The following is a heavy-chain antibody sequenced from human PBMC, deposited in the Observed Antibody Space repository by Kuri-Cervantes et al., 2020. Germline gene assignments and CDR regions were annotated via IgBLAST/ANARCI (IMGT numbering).Heavy chain of an antibody. J-gene: IGHJ4*02. V-gene: IGHV3-23*01. CDR3: ARDLRYHFDY. D-gene: IGHD1-1*01. CDR1: GFTFRSYA. CDR2: ISGSGSTT. Sequence: GESLKISCAASGFTFRSYAMSWVRQAPGRGLEWGSAISGSGSTTHYVDSVKGRFTVSRDNSKNTLYLEMNSLRAEDTAVYYCARDLRYHFDYWGQGTLVTVSS.